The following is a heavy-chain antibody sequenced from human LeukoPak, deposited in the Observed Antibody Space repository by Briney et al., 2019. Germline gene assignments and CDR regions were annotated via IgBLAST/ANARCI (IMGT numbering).Heavy chain of an antibody. CDR1: GGSFSGYY. J-gene: IGHJ6*03. CDR2: INHSGST. Sequence: SETLSLTYAVYGGSFSGYYWSWIRQPPGKGLEWIGEINHSGSTNYNPSLKSRVTISVDTSKNQFSLKLSSVTAADTAVYYCARQVLGTVDSSSWYVRYYYYYMDVWGKGTTVTISS. V-gene: IGHV4-34*01. D-gene: IGHD6-13*01. CDR3: ARQVLGTVDSSSWYVRYYYYYMDV.